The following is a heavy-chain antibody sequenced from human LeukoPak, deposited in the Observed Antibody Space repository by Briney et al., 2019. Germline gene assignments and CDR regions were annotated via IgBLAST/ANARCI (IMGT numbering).Heavy chain of an antibody. CDR1: GGTLSSYA. CDR3: ARTYDSSGYYFDY. V-gene: IGHV1-69*05. D-gene: IGHD3-22*01. J-gene: IGHJ4*02. CDR2: IIPIFGTA. Sequence: SVKVSCKASGGTLSSYAISWVRQAPGQGLEWMGGIIPIFGTANYAQKFQGRVTITTDESTSTAYMELSSLRSEDTAVYYCARTYDSSGYYFDYWGQGTLVTVSS.